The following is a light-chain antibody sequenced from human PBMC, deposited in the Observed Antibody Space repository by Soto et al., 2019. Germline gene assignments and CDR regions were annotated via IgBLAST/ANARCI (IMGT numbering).Light chain of an antibody. CDR3: QSYDSSPEVV. CDR1: SSNIGAGYD. V-gene: IGLV1-40*01. Sequence: QLVLTQPPSVSGAPGQRVTISCTGSSSNIGAGYDVHWYQQLPGTAPKLLIYGNSNRPSGVPDRFSGSKSGTSASLAITGLQAEDEADYYCQSYDSSPEVVFGGGTQLTVL. J-gene: IGLJ2*01. CDR2: GNS.